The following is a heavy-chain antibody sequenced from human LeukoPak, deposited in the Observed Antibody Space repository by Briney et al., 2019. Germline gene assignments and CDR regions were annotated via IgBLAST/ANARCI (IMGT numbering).Heavy chain of an antibody. V-gene: IGHV3-21*01. Sequence: PGGSLRLSCAASGFTFSSYSMNWVRQAPGKGLEWVSSISSSSSYIYYADSVKGRFTISRDNAKNSLYQQMNSLRAEDTAVYYCAREKYYDFWSGYCYGMDVRGQGTTVIVSS. CDR2: ISSSSSYI. CDR3: AREKYYDFWSGYCYGMDV. CDR1: GFTFSSYS. J-gene: IGHJ6*02. D-gene: IGHD3-3*01.